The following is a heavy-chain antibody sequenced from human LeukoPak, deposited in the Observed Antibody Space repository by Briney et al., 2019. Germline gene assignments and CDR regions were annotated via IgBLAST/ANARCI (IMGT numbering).Heavy chain of an antibody. CDR3: ARGRAAPGISRLYWYFDL. Sequence: PSETLSLTCTVSGGSISSSSYYWDWIRQPPGKGLEWIGNIHYSGSTYYNPSLKSRLTISVDTSKNQFSLKLSSVTAADTAVYYCARGRAAPGISRLYWYFDLWGRGTLVTVSP. D-gene: IGHD6-13*01. J-gene: IGHJ2*01. CDR1: GGSISSSSYY. V-gene: IGHV4-39*01. CDR2: IHYSGST.